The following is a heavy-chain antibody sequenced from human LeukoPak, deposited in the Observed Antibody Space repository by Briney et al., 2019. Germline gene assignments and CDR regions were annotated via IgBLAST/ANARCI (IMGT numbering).Heavy chain of an antibody. CDR1: GVTLSTYA. Sequence: PGGSLRLSCAASGVTLSTYAMSWARQAPGKGLEWVSGISSSGSGDNTYYADSVKGRFTISRDNAKNSLYLQMNSLRDEDTAVYYCAKDADSEDYFDYWGQGTLVTVSS. V-gene: IGHV3-23*01. J-gene: IGHJ4*02. CDR3: AKDADSEDYFDY. CDR2: ISSSGSGDNT. D-gene: IGHD1-14*01.